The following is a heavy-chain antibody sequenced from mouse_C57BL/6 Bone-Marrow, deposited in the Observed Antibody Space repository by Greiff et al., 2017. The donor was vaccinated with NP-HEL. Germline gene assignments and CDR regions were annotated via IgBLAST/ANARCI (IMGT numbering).Heavy chain of an antibody. J-gene: IGHJ4*01. CDR2: IDPENGDT. Sequence: VQLQQPGAELVKPGASVKLSCKASGYTFTSYWMHWVKQRPEQGLEWIGWIDPENGDTEYASKFQGKATITADTSSNTAYLQLSSLTSEDTAVYYCTPYYYGSSPYYAMDYWGQGTSVTVSS. V-gene: IGHV14-4*01. CDR3: TPYYYGSSPYYAMDY. CDR1: GYTFTSYW. D-gene: IGHD1-1*01.